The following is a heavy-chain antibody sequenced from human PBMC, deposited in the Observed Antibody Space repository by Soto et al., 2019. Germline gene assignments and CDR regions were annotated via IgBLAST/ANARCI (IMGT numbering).Heavy chain of an antibody. CDR3: ARVAMITFGGVIAPYYFDY. Sequence: GASVKVSCKASGYTFTSYYMHWVRQAPGQGLEWMGIINPSGGSTSYAQKFQGRVTMTRDTSTSTVYMELSSLRSEDTAVYYCARVAMITFGGVIAPYYFDYWGQGTLVTVSS. CDR1: GYTFTSYY. D-gene: IGHD3-16*02. J-gene: IGHJ4*02. V-gene: IGHV1-46*03. CDR2: INPSGGST.